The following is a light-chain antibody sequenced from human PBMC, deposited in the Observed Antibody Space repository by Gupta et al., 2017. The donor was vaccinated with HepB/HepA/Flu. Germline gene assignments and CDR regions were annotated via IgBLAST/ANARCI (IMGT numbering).Light chain of an antibody. CDR2: DAS. V-gene: IGKV3-20*01. J-gene: IGKJ1*01. CDR1: QSVRSN. CDR3: LQDGYSPRT. Sequence: EVVLTQSPYTLSLSPGERATLSCRASQSVRSNLAWYQQKPGQAPSVLIYDASSRATGIPDRFSGSGSGTDFTLTITRLEAEDFAVYYCLQDGYSPRTFGQGTKVEIK.